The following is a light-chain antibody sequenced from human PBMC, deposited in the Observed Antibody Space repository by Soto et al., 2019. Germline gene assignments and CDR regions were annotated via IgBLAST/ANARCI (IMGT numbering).Light chain of an antibody. CDR3: QSYDRSVSGSL. CDR2: GNS. Sequence: QSVLTQPPSVSGAPGQRGTISCTGSSPNIGAGYDVNWYQQLPGTAPKLLIHGNSYRHPGVPYRFSGSKSGASAALAITGVQYEDEAAYYCQSYDRSVSGSLFGGGTKVTVL. V-gene: IGLV1-40*01. J-gene: IGLJ2*01. CDR1: SPNIGAGYD.